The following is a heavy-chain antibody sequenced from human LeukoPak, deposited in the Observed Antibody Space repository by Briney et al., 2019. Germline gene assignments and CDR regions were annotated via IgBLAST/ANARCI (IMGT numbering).Heavy chain of an antibody. J-gene: IGHJ5*02. CDR3: ARDEARYSSGYYPNWFDP. Sequence: ASVKVSCKASGYTFTSYGISWVRQAPGQGLEWMGWIIAYNGNTNYAQKLQGRVTMTTDTSTSTAYMELGSLRSDDTAVYYCARDEARYSSGYYPNWFDPWGQGTLVTVSS. CDR1: GYTFTSYG. V-gene: IGHV1-18*01. CDR2: IIAYNGNT. D-gene: IGHD3-22*01.